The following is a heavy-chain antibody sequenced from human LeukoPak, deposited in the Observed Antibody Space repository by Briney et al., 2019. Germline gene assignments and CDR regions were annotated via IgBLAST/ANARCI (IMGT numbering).Heavy chain of an antibody. CDR2: IYYSGST. J-gene: IGHJ4*02. CDR3: ARLKQQLVEELDY. D-gene: IGHD6-13*01. Sequence: PSETLSLTCTVSGGSISSGGYYWSWIRQHPGKGLEWIGYIYYSGSTYYNPSLKSRVTISVDTSKNQFSLKLSSVTAADTAVYYCARLKQQLVEELDYWGQGTLVTVSS. V-gene: IGHV4-31*03. CDR1: GGSISSGGYY.